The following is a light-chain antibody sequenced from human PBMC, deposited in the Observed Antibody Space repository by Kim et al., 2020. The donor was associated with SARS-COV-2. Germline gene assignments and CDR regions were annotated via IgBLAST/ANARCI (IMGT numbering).Light chain of an antibody. J-gene: IGLJ1*01. CDR3: YSYTANTKGV. Sequence: GQSRTASSPGASSYIGSFAYVFWYQQLPGKAPKLIISDVTMRPSVVSSRFSGSKSGYTASLTISGLQPEDEADYYCYSYTANTKGVFGTGTKVTVL. CDR2: DVT. V-gene: IGLV2-14*03. CDR1: SSYIGSFAY.